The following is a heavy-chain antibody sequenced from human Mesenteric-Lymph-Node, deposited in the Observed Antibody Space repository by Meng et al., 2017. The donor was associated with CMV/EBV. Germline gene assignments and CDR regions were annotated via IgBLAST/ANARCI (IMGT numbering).Heavy chain of an antibody. CDR3: AKAVGSTTSNYFDY. Sequence: GGSLRLSCAASGFTFHDYAMHWVRQAPGKGLELVSLISWDALSTSYADSVRGRFTISRDNSKNSLYLQMNSLRPEDTALYYCAKAVGSTTSNYFDYWGQGTLVTVSS. D-gene: IGHD1-26*01. CDR1: GFTFHDYA. V-gene: IGHV3-43D*03. J-gene: IGHJ4*02. CDR2: ISWDALST.